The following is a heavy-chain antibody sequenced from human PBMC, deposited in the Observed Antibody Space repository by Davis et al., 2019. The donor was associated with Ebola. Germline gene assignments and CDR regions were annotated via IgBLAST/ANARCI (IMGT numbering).Heavy chain of an antibody. Sequence: SETLSLTCTVSAGSISSYYWSWIRQPPGKGLEWIGYIYYSGSTTYNPSLNSRVTISVDTSKNQFSLKLSSVTAADTAVYYCARGRDSSSFYYGMDVWGQGTTVTVSS. D-gene: IGHD6-6*01. CDR2: IYYSGST. CDR3: ARGRDSSSFYYGMDV. V-gene: IGHV4-59*12. J-gene: IGHJ6*02. CDR1: AGSISSYY.